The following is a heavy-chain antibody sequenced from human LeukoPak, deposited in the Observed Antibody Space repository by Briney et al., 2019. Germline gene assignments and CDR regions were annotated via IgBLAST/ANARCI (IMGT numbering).Heavy chain of an antibody. CDR1: GYTFTGYY. CDR2: INPNSGGT. Sequence: ASVKVSCKASGYTFTGYYMHWVRQAPGQGLEWMGWINPNSGGTNYAQKFQGRVTMTRDTSISTAYMEPSRLRSDDQAVYYCASIAAAGTDWFVPWGKGTLVTVSS. J-gene: IGHJ5*02. CDR3: ASIAAAGTDWFVP. V-gene: IGHV1-2*02. D-gene: IGHD6-13*01.